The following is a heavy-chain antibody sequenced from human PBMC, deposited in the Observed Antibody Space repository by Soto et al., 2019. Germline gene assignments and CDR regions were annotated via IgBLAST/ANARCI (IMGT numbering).Heavy chain of an antibody. CDR2: IDPSDSYT. CDR1: GYSFTSYW. Sequence: PGESLKISCKGSGYSFTSYWVSWVRQMPGKGLEWMGRIDPSDSYTNYSPSFQGHVTISADKSISTAYLQWSSLKASDTATYYCPLRPRYSSSCSVMEVWGQGTTLT. D-gene: IGHD6-13*01. V-gene: IGHV5-10-1*01. CDR3: PLRPRYSSSCSVMEV. J-gene: IGHJ6*02.